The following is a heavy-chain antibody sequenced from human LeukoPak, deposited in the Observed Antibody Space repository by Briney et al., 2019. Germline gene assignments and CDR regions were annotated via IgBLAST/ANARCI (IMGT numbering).Heavy chain of an antibody. CDR2: IYPNSGDT. Sequence: GASVKVSCKASGYTFSGYYMHWVRQAPGQGLELMGWIYPNSGDTNYAQNFQGRVTMTRDTSISTVYMELTRLTSDDTAVYYCARGSVTGGWYLNLGYWGQGTLVTVSS. D-gene: IGHD6-19*01. CDR1: GYTFSGYY. CDR3: ARGSVTGGWYLNLGY. V-gene: IGHV1-2*02. J-gene: IGHJ4*02.